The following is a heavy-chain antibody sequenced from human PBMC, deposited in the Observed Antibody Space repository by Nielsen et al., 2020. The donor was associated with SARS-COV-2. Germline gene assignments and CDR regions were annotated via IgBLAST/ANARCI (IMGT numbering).Heavy chain of an antibody. D-gene: IGHD3-3*01. V-gene: IGHV1-3*01. CDR1: GYTFTSYD. Sequence: ASVKVSCKASGYTFTSYDINWVRQAPGQRLEWMGWINAGNGNTKYSQKFQGRVTITRDTSASTAYMELSSLRSEDTAVYYCARGGGNDFWSGYAAFDIWGQGTMVTVSS. J-gene: IGHJ3*02. CDR3: ARGGGNDFWSGYAAFDI. CDR2: INAGNGNT.